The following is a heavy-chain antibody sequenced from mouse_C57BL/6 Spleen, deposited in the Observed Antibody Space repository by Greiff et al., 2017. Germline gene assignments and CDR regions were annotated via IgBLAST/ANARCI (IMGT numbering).Heavy chain of an antibody. D-gene: IGHD1-2*01. CDR2: IYPGSGST. CDR1: GYTFTSYW. J-gene: IGHJ2*01. V-gene: IGHV1-55*01. Sequence: QVQLQQPGAELVKPGASVKMSCKASGYTFTSYWITWVKQRPGQGLEWIGDIYPGSGSTNYNEKVKSKGTLTVDKSSITAYMHLSSLTSEDSAVYYCAREGHYYGYGFDYWGQGTTLTVSS. CDR3: AREGHYYGYGFDY.